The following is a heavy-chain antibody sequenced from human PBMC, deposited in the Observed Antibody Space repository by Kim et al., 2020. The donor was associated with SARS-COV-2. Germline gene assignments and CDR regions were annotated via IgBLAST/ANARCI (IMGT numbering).Heavy chain of an antibody. V-gene: IGHV3-21*01. D-gene: IGHD3-10*01. J-gene: IGHJ2*01. Sequence: GVSLRLSCAASGFTFRTYTMNWVRQAPVKGLEWVSSISSGGNYIYYTDSVKGRFTISRDNDKNSLYLQMNSLRAEDTAVYYCARDSDFDLWGRGTLVTVSS. CDR1: GFTFRTYT. CDR2: ISSGGNYI. CDR3: ARDSDFDL.